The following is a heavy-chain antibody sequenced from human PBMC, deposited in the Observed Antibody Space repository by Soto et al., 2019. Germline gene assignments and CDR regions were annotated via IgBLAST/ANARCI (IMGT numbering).Heavy chain of an antibody. CDR1: GYTFTSYY. Sequence: ASVKVSCKASGYTFTSYYMHWVRQAPGQGLEWMGIINPSGGSTSYAQKFQGRVTMTRDTSTSTVYMELSSLRSEDTAVYYCARESPVVAAAQGGVDYWGQGTLVTVSS. J-gene: IGHJ4*02. CDR3: ARESPVVAAAQGGVDY. CDR2: INPSGGST. V-gene: IGHV1-46*01. D-gene: IGHD6-13*01.